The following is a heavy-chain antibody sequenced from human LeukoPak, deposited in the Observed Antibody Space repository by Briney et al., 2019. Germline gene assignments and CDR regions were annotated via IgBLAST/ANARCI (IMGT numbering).Heavy chain of an antibody. CDR3: AKALSGYSYGSLQDY. V-gene: IGHV3-23*01. D-gene: IGHD5-18*01. CDR1: GFTFSSYA. Sequence: GSLRLSCAASGFTFSSYAMSWVRQAPGKGLEWVSAISGSGGSTYYADSVKGRFTISRDNSKNTLYLQMNSLRAEDTAVYYCAKALSGYSYGSLQDYWGQGTLVTVSS. CDR2: ISGSGGST. J-gene: IGHJ4*02.